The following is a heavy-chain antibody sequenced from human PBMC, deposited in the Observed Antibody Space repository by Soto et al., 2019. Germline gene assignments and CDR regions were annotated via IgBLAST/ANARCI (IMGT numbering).Heavy chain of an antibody. J-gene: IGHJ5*02. CDR2: ISYDGSNK. V-gene: IGHV3-30-3*01. Sequence: GGSLRLSCADSGFTFSSYAMHWVRQAPGKGLEWVAVISYDGSNKYYADSVKGRFTISRDNSKNTLYLQMNSLRAEDTAVYYCAREAGYSYPRDWFDPWGKGTLVTVSS. CDR1: GFTFSSYA. CDR3: AREAGYSYPRDWFDP. D-gene: IGHD5-18*01.